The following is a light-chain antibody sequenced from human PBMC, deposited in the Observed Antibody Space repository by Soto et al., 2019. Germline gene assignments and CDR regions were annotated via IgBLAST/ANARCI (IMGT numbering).Light chain of an antibody. J-gene: IGKJ3*01. CDR3: QKYSSVPV. CDR2: AAS. CDR1: QGIRNF. Sequence: IQMTQSPTSLSASVGDRVTITCRASQGIRNFVAWYQQKPGKPPKLLIYAASTLQSGVPSRFSGSGSGTDFTLIINSLQPEDVATYSCQKYSSVPVFGPGTKVEI. V-gene: IGKV1-27*01.